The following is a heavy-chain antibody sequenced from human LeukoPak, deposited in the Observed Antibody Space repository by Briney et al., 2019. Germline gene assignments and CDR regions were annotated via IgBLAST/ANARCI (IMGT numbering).Heavy chain of an antibody. D-gene: IGHD3-10*01. CDR1: GYTFTSYD. V-gene: IGHV1-8*01. Sequence: ASVKVSCKASGYTFTSYDINWVRQATGQGLECMGWMNPNSGNTGYAQKFQGRVTMTRKTSISTAYMELSSLRSEDTAVYYCARAPYYGSTIYYYYMDVWGKGTTVTVSS. CDR3: ARAPYYGSTIYYYYMDV. J-gene: IGHJ6*03. CDR2: MNPNSGNT.